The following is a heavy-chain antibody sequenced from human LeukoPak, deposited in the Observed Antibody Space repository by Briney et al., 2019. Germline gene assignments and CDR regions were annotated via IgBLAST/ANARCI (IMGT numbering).Heavy chain of an antibody. J-gene: IGHJ4*02. D-gene: IGHD2-2*01. Sequence: APVKVSCKASGYTFTSYGISWVRQAPGQGLKWMGWISAYNGNTNYAQKLQGRVTMTTDTSTSTAYMELSSLRSEDTAVYYCARSGVPAAILDYWGQGTLVTVSS. CDR1: GYTFTSYG. V-gene: IGHV1-18*01. CDR2: ISAYNGNT. CDR3: ARSGVPAAILDY.